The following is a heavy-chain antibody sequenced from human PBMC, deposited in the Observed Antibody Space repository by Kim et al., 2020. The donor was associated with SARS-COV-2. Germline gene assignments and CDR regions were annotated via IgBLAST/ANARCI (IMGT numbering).Heavy chain of an antibody. CDR1: GFIFSSYT. D-gene: IGHD1-26*01. CDR3: AKNIRAGAGALYY. V-gene: IGHV3-33*03. Sequence: GGSLRLSCVASGFIFSSYTMHWVRQAPGKGLEWLAVTTYDEANTHYADSVRGRFTISRENHKNTLYLQMDSLRGEDTAVYYCAKNIRAGAGALYYLGQG. J-gene: IGHJ4*02. CDR2: TTYDEANT.